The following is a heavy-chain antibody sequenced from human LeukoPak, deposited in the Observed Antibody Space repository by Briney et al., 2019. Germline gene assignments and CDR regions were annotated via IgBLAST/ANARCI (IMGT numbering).Heavy chain of an antibody. Sequence: ASVKVSCKTSGYTFTNYGISWVRQAPGQGLEWMGCITTHNGKTNYAETLQGRVTMTTDAFTNTAYMDLRSLRSDDTAVYFCVRKGSTIYDFDHWGQGTLVTVSS. CDR2: ITTHNGKT. CDR3: VRKGSTIYDFDH. D-gene: IGHD3-3*01. V-gene: IGHV1-18*01. J-gene: IGHJ4*02. CDR1: GYTFTNYG.